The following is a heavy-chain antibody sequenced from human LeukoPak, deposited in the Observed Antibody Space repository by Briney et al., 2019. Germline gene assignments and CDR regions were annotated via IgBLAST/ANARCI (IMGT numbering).Heavy chain of an antibody. D-gene: IGHD6-13*01. CDR1: GGAISSGGHN. V-gene: IGHV4-31*03. CDR2: INYSGST. Sequence: TSETLSLTCTVSGGAISSGGHNWSWIRQHPGKGLEWIGYINYSGSTYYNPSLKSRFTISVDTSQNQFSLKVTSVTAADTAMYDWASLYSKSWHVDHGRQGTLVTVSS. CDR3: ASLYSKSWHVDH. J-gene: IGHJ4*02.